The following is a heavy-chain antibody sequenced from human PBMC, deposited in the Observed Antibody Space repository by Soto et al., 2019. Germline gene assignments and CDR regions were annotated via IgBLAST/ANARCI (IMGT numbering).Heavy chain of an antibody. V-gene: IGHV4-39*01. CDR1: GGSFGSSAYY. Sequence: ETLSLTCTVSGGSFGSSAYYWGWIRRAPGKGLEWIGSINSSGSTFSNPSLKSRVTLSVDTPKNQFSLKLTSVTAADTALYYCSRRAPEGFDPWGQGTLVTVSS. J-gene: IGHJ5*02. CDR3: SRRAPEGFDP. CDR2: INSSGST.